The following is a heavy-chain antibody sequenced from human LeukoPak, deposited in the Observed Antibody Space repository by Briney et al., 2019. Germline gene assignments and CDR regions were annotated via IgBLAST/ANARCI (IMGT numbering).Heavy chain of an antibody. CDR1: GFTFSAYH. J-gene: IGHJ4*02. CDR2: ISTTGTTI. Sequence: GGSLRLSCAASGFTFSAYHINWVRQAPGKGLEWISYISTTGTTIHYADSVKGRFAISRDNAKSSLYLQMNSLRDEDAAVYYCARVWQDYSGVDYWGQGTLVTVSS. D-gene: IGHD2-21*01. CDR3: ARVWQDYSGVDY. V-gene: IGHV3-48*02.